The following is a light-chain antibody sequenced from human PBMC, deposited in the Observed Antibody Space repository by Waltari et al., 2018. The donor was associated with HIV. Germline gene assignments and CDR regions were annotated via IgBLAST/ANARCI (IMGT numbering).Light chain of an antibody. CDR1: NYNR. V-gene: IGLV2-14*02. CDR2: DVD. Sequence: QSALTQPASVSGSPGQSISFSCTGINYNRVSWYQQHPGKAPQLILYDVDKRPSGVSDRFSGSYFGNTASLTISGLQAEDEADYYCASYTTKTFLFGTGTKVTVL. CDR3: ASYTTKTFL. J-gene: IGLJ1*01.